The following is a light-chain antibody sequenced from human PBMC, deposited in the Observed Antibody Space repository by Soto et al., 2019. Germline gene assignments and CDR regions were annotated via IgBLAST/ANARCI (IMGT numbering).Light chain of an antibody. V-gene: IGKV3-20*01. CDR1: QSVSSNY. CDR2: VAS. J-gene: IGKJ1*01. Sequence: DIVLTQSPGILSLSPGERATLSCRASQSVSSNYLAWYQQTPGLSPRLLIYVASNRATGIPDRFSGSGSGTDFSLTISRLEPEDFAVYYCQQYGSSPRTFGQGTKVEIK. CDR3: QQYGSSPRT.